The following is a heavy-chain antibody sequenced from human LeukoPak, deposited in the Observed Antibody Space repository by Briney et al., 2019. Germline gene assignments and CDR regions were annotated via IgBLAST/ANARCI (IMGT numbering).Heavy chain of an antibody. V-gene: IGHV4-34*01. CDR3: ARGLGSYCSSTSCAPFDY. D-gene: IGHD2-2*01. CDR2: INHSGST. Sequence: SETLSLTCAVYGGSFSGYYWSWIRQAPGKGLEWIGEINHSGSTNYNPSLKSRVTISVDTSKNQFSLKLSSVTAADTAVYYCARGLGSYCSSTSCAPFDYWGQGTLVTVSS. J-gene: IGHJ4*02. CDR1: GGSFSGYY.